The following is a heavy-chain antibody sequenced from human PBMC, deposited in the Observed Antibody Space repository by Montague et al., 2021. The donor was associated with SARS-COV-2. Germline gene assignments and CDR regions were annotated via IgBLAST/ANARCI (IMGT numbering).Heavy chain of an antibody. J-gene: IGHJ3*01. Sequence: SETLSLTCVVSGDSVNTNQWTWVRQPPGKGLEWIGHVFYTGSTKXNPSLESRVTISIDTSKNQFALRLNSVSAADTAIYYCARLIGSGWTDAFDFWGQGTTVTVSS. V-gene: IGHV4-59*02. CDR3: ARLIGSGWTDAFDF. CDR2: VFYTGST. CDR1: GDSVNTNQ. D-gene: IGHD6-19*01.